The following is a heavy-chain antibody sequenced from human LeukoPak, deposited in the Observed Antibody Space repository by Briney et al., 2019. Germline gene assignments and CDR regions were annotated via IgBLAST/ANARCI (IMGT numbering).Heavy chain of an antibody. Sequence: SETLSLTCAVYGGSFSGYYWSWIRQPPGKGLEWIGEINHSGSTNYNPSLKSRVTISVDTSKNQFSLKLSSVTAADTAVYYCARGFPFNGTGRKYNGFAPGGRGPRVPVPS. CDR1: GGSFSGYY. CDR2: INHSGST. D-gene: IGHD1-1*01. V-gene: IGHV4-34*01. J-gene: IGHJ2*01. CDR3: ARGFPFNGTGRKYNGFAP.